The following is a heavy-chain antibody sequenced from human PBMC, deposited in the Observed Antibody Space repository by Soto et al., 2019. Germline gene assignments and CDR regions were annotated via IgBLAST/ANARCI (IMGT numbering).Heavy chain of an antibody. J-gene: IGHJ4*02. CDR3: ARGWGYDSTDYYYAY. CDR1: GGSFNRHT. Sequence: QVQLVQSGAEVRKPGSSVRVSCKASGGSFNRHTISWVRQAPGQELEWMGGIIPIFGTANHAQKFQGRVTIIADESTSTVYMELSSLRYDDTAIYYCARGWGYDSTDYYYAYWGQGTLVIVSS. D-gene: IGHD3-22*01. CDR2: IIPIFGTA. V-gene: IGHV1-69*01.